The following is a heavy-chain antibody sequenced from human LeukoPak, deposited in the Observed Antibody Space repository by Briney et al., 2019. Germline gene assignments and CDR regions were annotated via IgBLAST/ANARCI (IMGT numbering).Heavy chain of an antibody. CDR2: ISTSGTT. Sequence: SETLSLTCTVSGGSISSYYWSWIRQPAGKGLEWIGRISTSGTTIYNPSLKSRVTMSVDTSKNQFSLKLSSVTAADTAVYYCARHLAIFGVVINNWFDPWGQGTLVTVSS. J-gene: IGHJ5*02. V-gene: IGHV4-4*07. D-gene: IGHD3-3*01. CDR1: GGSISSYY. CDR3: ARHLAIFGVVINNWFDP.